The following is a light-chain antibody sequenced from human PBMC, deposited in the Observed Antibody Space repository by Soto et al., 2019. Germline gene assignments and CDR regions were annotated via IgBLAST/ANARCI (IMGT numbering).Light chain of an antibody. CDR1: QSVSSY. Sequence: EIVFTQSPATLSLSPGERATLACRASQSVSSYLAWYQQKPGQAPRLLIYDASNRATGIPARFSGSGSGTDFTLTNSSLVPEDFAVYYRQQHRLGP. CDR2: DAS. J-gene: IGKJ3*01. V-gene: IGKV3-11*01. CDR3: QQHR.